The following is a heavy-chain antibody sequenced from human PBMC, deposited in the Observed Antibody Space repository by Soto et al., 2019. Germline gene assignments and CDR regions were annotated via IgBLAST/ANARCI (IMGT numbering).Heavy chain of an antibody. D-gene: IGHD3-9*01. Sequence: SETLSLTCTVSGGSISSYYWSWIRQPPGKGLEWIGYIYYSGSTNYNPSLKSRVTISVDTSKNQFSLKLSSVTAADTAVYYCARGFDILTGGFDPWGQGTLVTSPQ. V-gene: IGHV4-59*01. CDR1: GGSISSYY. J-gene: IGHJ5*02. CDR3: ARGFDILTGGFDP. CDR2: IYYSGST.